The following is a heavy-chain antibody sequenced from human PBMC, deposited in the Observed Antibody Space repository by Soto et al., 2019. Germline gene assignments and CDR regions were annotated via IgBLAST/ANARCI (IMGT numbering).Heavy chain of an antibody. Sequence: EVQLVESGGGLVQPGGSLRLSCAASGFTVSSNYMSWVRQAPGKGLEWVSVIYSGGSTDYADSVKGRFTITRHNSKNTLYLQMNSLRAEDTVVYYDARGRELLPWGQGTLVTVSS. CDR1: GFTVSSNY. V-gene: IGHV3-53*04. CDR3: ARGRELLP. J-gene: IGHJ5*02. CDR2: IYSGGST. D-gene: IGHD1-26*01.